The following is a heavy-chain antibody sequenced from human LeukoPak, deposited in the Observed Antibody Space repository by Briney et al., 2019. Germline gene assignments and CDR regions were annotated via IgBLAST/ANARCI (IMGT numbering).Heavy chain of an antibody. CDR2: IRSKANSYAT. Sequence: GGSLTLSCAASGFTFSGSAMHWVRQASGKGLEWVGRIRSKANSYATAYAVSVKGRFTISRDDSKNTAYLQMNSLKTEDTAVYYCTRPHTYYYDSSGYYYVDYWGQGTLVTVSS. V-gene: IGHV3-73*01. CDR1: GFTFSGSA. D-gene: IGHD3-22*01. CDR3: TRPHTYYYDSSGYYYVDY. J-gene: IGHJ4*02.